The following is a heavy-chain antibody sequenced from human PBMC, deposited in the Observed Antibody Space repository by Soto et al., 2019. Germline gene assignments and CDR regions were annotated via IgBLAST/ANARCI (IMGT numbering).Heavy chain of an antibody. CDR3: AGVVPAAIGYYYYGMDV. CDR2: INHSGST. Sequence: PSETLSLTCAVYGGSFSGYYWSWIRQPPGKGLEWIGEINHSGSTNYNPSLKSRVTISVDTSKSQFSLKLSSVTAADTAVYYCAGVVPAAIGYYYYGMDVWGQGTTVTVSS. J-gene: IGHJ6*02. CDR1: GGSFSGYY. V-gene: IGHV4-34*01. D-gene: IGHD2-2*01.